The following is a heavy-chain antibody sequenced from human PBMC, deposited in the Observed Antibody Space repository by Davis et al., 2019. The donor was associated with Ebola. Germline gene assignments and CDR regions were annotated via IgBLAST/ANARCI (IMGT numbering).Heavy chain of an antibody. V-gene: IGHV3-53*01. CDR3: AKAPVEILVVVVALDY. CDR2: IYSGGST. Sequence: GESLKISCAASGFTVSSNYMSWVRQAPGKGLEWVSVIYSGGSTYYADSVKGRFTISRDNSKNTLYLQMNSLRAEDTAVYYCAKAPVEILVVVVALDYWGQGTLVTVSS. D-gene: IGHD2-15*01. CDR1: GFTVSSNY. J-gene: IGHJ4*02.